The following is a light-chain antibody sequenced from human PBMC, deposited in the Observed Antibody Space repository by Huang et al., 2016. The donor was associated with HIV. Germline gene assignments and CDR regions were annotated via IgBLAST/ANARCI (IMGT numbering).Light chain of an antibody. CDR2: ATS. CDR3: QQTHTKPWT. J-gene: IGKJ1*01. CDR1: QSITTY. Sequence: DIHMTQSPSSLPASVGDRVTITCRASQSITTYLHWYQQKPGKAPSLLIHATSTLQGGVPSRFSGRGSGTHFTLTINSLRPEDFATYYCQQTHTKPWTFGQGT. V-gene: IGKV1-39*01.